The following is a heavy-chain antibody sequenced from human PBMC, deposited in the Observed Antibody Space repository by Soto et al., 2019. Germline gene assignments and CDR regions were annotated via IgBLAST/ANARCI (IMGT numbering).Heavy chain of an antibody. D-gene: IGHD3-10*01. Sequence: QVQLVQSGAELKKPGSSVKVSCKASGGTFSPYTINWVRQAPGQGLEWMGRIIPFHGVTNYAQKFQARVTITADKSTSTAYMEMSGLIFEDTAMYYCTRDWEITVSTWSFGGFWGRGTLVTVSS. CDR2: IIPFHGVT. CDR1: GGTFSPYT. CDR3: TRDWEITVSTWSFGGF. V-gene: IGHV1-69*08. J-gene: IGHJ4*02.